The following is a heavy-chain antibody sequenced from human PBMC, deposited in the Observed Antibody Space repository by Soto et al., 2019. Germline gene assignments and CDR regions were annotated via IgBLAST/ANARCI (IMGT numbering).Heavy chain of an antibody. CDR3: ASGWFGEFVYYFDY. Sequence: QVQLVQSGAEVKKPGASVKVSCKASGYTFTSYGISWVRQAPGQGLEWMGWISVYNGNTNYAQKLQGRVTMTTDTRTSIAHMELRSLRSDDTAVDYCASGWFGEFVYYFDYWGQGTLVRVSS. CDR2: ISVYNGNT. J-gene: IGHJ4*02. V-gene: IGHV1-18*01. CDR1: GYTFTSYG. D-gene: IGHD3-10*01.